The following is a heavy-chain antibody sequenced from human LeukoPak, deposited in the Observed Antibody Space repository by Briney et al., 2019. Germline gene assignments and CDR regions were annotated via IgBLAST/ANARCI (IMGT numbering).Heavy chain of an antibody. V-gene: IGHV3-66*01. D-gene: IGHD4-17*01. CDR2: IYSGGST. J-gene: IGHJ6*02. CDR1: GFTVSSNY. CDR3: ARDLNGDTGGPYYYGMDV. Sequence: PGGSLRLSCAASGFTVSSNYMSWVRQAPGKGLEWVSVIYSGGSTYYADSVKGRFTISRDNSKNTLYLQMNSLRAEDTAVYYCARDLNGDTGGPYYYGMDVWGQGTTVTVSS.